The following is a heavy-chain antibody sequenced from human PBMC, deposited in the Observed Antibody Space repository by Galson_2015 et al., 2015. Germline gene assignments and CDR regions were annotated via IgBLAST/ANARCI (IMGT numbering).Heavy chain of an antibody. D-gene: IGHD4-17*01. V-gene: IGHV4-30-4*08. CDR1: GGSISSGGYY. CDR3: ARSAYGDYPHYYYYMDV. J-gene: IGHJ6*03. CDR2: IYYSGST. Sequence: TLSLTCTVSGGSISSGGYYWSWIRQHPGKGLEWIGYIYYSGSTYYNPSLKSRVTISVDTSKNQFSLKLSSVTAADTAVYYCARSAYGDYPHYYYYMDVWGKGTTVTVSS.